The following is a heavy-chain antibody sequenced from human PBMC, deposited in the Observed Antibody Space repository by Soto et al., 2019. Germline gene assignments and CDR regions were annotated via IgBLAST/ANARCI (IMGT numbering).Heavy chain of an antibody. CDR1: GGSISSGDYS. J-gene: IGHJ4*02. Sequence: PSETLSLTCAVSGGSISSGDYSWNWIRQPPGKGLEWIGYIYYGGSTYYNPSLQSRVTMSVDRSRNQFSLKLNSVTAADTAVYYCARVRREYDNSGLVDYSGQGTLVTVSS. V-gene: IGHV4-30-2*01. CDR2: IYYGGST. D-gene: IGHD3-22*01. CDR3: ARVRREYDNSGLVDY.